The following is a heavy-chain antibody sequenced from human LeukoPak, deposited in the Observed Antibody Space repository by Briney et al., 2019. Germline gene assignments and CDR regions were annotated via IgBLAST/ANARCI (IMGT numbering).Heavy chain of an antibody. V-gene: IGHV4-59*01. D-gene: IGHD3-22*01. CDR1: GDSISSYY. Sequence: SETLSLTCTVSGDSISSYYWSWIRQPPGKGLEWIGYIYYSGSTNYSPSLTSRVTISVDTSKNQFSLKLSSVTAADTAVYYCARVGVYDSSRRQFNCWGQGTLVTVSS. CDR3: ARVGVYDSSRRQFNC. CDR2: IYYSGST. J-gene: IGHJ4*02.